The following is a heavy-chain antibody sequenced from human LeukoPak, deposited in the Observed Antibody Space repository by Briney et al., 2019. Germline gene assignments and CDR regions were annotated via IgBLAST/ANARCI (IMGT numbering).Heavy chain of an antibody. J-gene: IGHJ6*03. D-gene: IGHD1-26*01. CDR1: GYTFTGYY. Sequence: ASVKVSCKASGYTFTGYYMHWVRQAPGQELEWMGWISAYNGNTNYAQKLQGRVTMTTDTSTSTAYMELRSLRSDDTAVYYCARQGGGSYYYYYYMDVWGKGTTVTVSS. CDR3: ARQGGGSYYYYYYMDV. V-gene: IGHV1-18*04. CDR2: ISAYNGNT.